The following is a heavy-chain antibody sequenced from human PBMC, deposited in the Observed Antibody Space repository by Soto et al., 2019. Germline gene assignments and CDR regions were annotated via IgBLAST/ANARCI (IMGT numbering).Heavy chain of an antibody. CDR1: GFTLSSYS. CDR3: ARDETYYYGSGPV. CDR2: ISSRSNYI. J-gene: IGHJ4*02. V-gene: IGHV3-21*01. D-gene: IGHD3-10*01. Sequence: PGGSLRLSCEASGFTLSSYSMNWVRQVSGKGLEWVSSISSRSNYIYYEDSVKGRFSISRDNAKNSLYLQMNSLRAEDTAVYYCARDETYYYGSGPVGGQGTLVTVSS.